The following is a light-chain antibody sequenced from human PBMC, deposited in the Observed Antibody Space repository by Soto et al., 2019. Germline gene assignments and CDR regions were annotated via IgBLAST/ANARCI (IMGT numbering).Light chain of an antibody. CDR1: QGIGNY. V-gene: IGKV1-27*01. J-gene: IGKJ4*01. Sequence: DIQMTQSPSSLSASVGDRVTITCRASQGIGNYLAWYQQKPGKVPKVLIYAASTLQSGVPSRFSGSGSGTDFTLTISSLQPEDVATYYCQKYNSGPATFGGGTKVDIK. CDR3: QKYNSGPAT. CDR2: AAS.